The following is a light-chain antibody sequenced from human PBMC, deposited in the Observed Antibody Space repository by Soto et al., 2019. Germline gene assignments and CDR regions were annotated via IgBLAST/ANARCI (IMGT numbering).Light chain of an antibody. CDR3: SSYTNINTRACV. V-gene: IGLV2-14*01. Sequence: ALAQPASVSGSPGQSITISCTGTSGDVGSYNRVSWYQQHPGKAPKLIIYEVTDRPSGVSNRFSGSKSGNTASLTISGLQAEDEAEYYCSSYTNINTRACVFGTGTKVTVL. J-gene: IGLJ1*01. CDR2: EVT. CDR1: SGDVGSYNR.